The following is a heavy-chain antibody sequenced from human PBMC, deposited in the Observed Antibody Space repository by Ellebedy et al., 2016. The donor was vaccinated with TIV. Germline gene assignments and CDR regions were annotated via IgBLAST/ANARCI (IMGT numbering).Heavy chain of an antibody. J-gene: IGHJ4*02. Sequence: PGGSLRLSCAASGFTFSSYTINWVRQAPGKGLEWVSAISGSGGSTYYADSVKGRFTISRDNSKKTLYLLMSSLRAEDTAVYYCAKFGFCTNGLCSALDNWGQGTLVTVSS. D-gene: IGHD2-8*01. CDR3: AKFGFCTNGLCSALDN. CDR2: ISGSGGST. CDR1: GFTFSSYT. V-gene: IGHV3-23*01.